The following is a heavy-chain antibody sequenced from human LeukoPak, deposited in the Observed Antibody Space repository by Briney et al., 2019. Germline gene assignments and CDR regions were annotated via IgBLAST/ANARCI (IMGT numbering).Heavy chain of an antibody. D-gene: IGHD6-13*01. CDR2: IYHSGST. CDR3: ARDQKWAAAGYYFDS. Sequence: SGTLSLTCAVSGGSISISNSNWWSWVRQPPGKGLVWIGEIYHSGSTNYNPSLKSRVTISVDKSKNQFSLKLSSVTAADTAVYYCARDQKWAAAGYYFDSWGQGTLVTVSS. CDR1: GGSISISNSNW. V-gene: IGHV4-4*02. J-gene: IGHJ4*02.